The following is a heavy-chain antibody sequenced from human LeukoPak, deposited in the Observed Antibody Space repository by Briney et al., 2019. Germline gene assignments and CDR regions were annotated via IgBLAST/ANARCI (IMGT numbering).Heavy chain of an antibody. V-gene: IGHV3-23*01. CDR1: GFPFSSYG. CDR3: ATATTVIPTYYYYYMDV. J-gene: IGHJ6*03. Sequence: QPGGSLRLSCAASGFPFSSYGMSWVRQAPGKGLEWVSAISGSGGSTYYADSVKGRFTISRDNSKNTLYLQMNSLRADDTAVYYCATATTVIPTYYYYYMDVWGKGTTVTISS. D-gene: IGHD4-17*01. CDR2: ISGSGGST.